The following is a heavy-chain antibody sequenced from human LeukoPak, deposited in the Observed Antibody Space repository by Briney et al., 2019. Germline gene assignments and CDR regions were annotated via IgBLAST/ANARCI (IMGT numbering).Heavy chain of an antibody. J-gene: IGHJ4*02. CDR3: ASGGPDIVVIPAAAYFDY. CDR2: IIPIFGIA. V-gene: IGHV1-69*04. Sequence: SVKVSCKASGGTFSSYAISWVRQAPGQGLEWMGRIIPIFGIANYAQKFQGRVTITADKSTSTAYMELSSLRSEDTAVYYCASGGPDIVVIPAAAYFDYWGQGTLVTVSS. D-gene: IGHD2-2*01. CDR1: GGTFSSYA.